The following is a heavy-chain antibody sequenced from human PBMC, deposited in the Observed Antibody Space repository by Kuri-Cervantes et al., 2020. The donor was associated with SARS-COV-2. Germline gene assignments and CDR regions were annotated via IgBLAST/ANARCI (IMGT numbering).Heavy chain of an antibody. CDR2: ISAYNGNT. V-gene: IGHV1-18*04. D-gene: IGHD2-21*02. J-gene: IGHJ4*02. Sequence: ASVKVSCKASGYTFTSYGISWVRQAPGQGLEWMGWISAYNGNTNYAQKLQGRVTMTTDTSTSTAYMELRGLRSDDTAVYYCARSPGSIVVVTAPDYWGQGTLVTVSS. CDR1: GYTFTSYG. CDR3: ARSPGSIVVVTAPDY.